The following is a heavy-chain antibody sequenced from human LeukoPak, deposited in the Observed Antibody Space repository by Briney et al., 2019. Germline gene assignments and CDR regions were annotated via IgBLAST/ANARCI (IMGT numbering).Heavy chain of an antibody. CDR3: ARIYTPGGDY. D-gene: IGHD3-10*01. J-gene: IGHJ4*02. V-gene: IGHV3-48*01. CDR2: ISSSSSTI. CDR1: GFTFSSYS. Sequence: GGSLRLSCAASGFTFSSYSMNWVRQAPGKGLEWVSYISSSSSTIYYADSAKGRFTISRDNAKNSLYLQMNSLRAEDTAVYYCARIYTPGGDYWGQGTLVTVSS.